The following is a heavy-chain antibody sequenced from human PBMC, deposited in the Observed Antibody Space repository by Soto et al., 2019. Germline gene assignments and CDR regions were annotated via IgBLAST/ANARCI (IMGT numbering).Heavy chain of an antibody. Sequence: SSETLSLTSAVSGDSISSGCYSWSWIRERPGKGLEGIGNIYQTRSTYYNPSLTSRVTMSVDRPKPQCSPKLSSVTAADTAVYYCARVGCGTTSCYTRWFDPWGQGTLVTVSS. CDR3: ARVGCGTTSCYTRWFDP. V-gene: IGHV4-30-2*01. CDR1: GDSISSGCYS. CDR2: IYQTRST. D-gene: IGHD2-2*02. J-gene: IGHJ5*02.